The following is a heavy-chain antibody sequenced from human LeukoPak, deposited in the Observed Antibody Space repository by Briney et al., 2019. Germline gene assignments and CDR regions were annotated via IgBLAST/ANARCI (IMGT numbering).Heavy chain of an antibody. CDR2: IYYSGGT. CDR1: GGSISSYY. Sequence: SETLSLTCTVSGGSISSYYWSWIRQPPGKGLEWIGYIYYSGGTNYNPSLKSRVTISVDTSKNQFSLKLSSVTAADTAVYYCARAWGVKSYYNVRDAFDIWGQGTMVTVSS. J-gene: IGHJ3*02. D-gene: IGHD3-10*01. CDR3: ARAWGVKSYYNVRDAFDI. V-gene: IGHV4-59*01.